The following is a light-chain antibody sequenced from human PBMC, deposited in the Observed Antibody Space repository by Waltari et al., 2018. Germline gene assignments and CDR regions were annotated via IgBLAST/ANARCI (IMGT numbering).Light chain of an antibody. J-gene: IGLJ3*02. CDR2: NDD. Sequence: QSVLTQPPSASGTPGRRVTISCSGSRSNIGSRTVNWYQHLPGPAPKLLIYNDDGRASGVPDRFSGSKSDTSASLGVSGLQSEDEADYYCAAWDDRLNGVVVGGGTKLTVL. CDR3: AAWDDRLNGVV. CDR1: RSNIGSRT. V-gene: IGLV1-44*01.